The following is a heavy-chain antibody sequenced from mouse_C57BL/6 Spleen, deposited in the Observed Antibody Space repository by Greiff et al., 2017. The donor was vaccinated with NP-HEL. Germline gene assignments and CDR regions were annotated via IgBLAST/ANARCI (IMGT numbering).Heavy chain of an antibody. Sequence: DVKLVESGGGLVKPGGSLKLCCAASGFTFSDYGMHWVRQAPEKGLEWVAYISSGSSTIYYADTVKGRFTISRDNAKNTLFLQMTSLRSEDTAMYYCARRTGTMAYYFDYWGQGTTLTVSS. D-gene: IGHD4-1*01. CDR3: ARRTGTMAYYFDY. CDR2: ISSGSSTI. CDR1: GFTFSDYG. J-gene: IGHJ2*01. V-gene: IGHV5-17*01.